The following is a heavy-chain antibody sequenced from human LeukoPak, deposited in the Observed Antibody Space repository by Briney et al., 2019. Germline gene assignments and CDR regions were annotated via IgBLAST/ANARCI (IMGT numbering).Heavy chain of an antibody. J-gene: IGHJ6*03. Sequence: PGGSLRLSCAASGFTLSSHTMNWVRQAPGGGLEWVSAISTNDIQYADSVKGRFTISRDNAKNSLYLQMDSLRAEDTAVYYCASLPTAASYMDVWGKGTTVTVSS. V-gene: IGHV3-21*01. CDR1: GFTLSSHT. CDR2: ISTNDI. D-gene: IGHD6-25*01. CDR3: ASLPTAASYMDV.